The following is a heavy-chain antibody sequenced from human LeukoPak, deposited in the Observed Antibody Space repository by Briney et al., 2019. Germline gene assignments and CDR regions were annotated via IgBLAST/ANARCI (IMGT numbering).Heavy chain of an antibody. V-gene: IGHV3-23*01. CDR3: AKDLSGSYYPDVDY. Sequence: GGSLRLSCAASGFTFSSYVMSWVRQAPGKGLEWVSGISTSGGSTYYTDSVKGRFTISRDNSKNTLYLQVNSLRAEDTAVYYCAKDLSGSYYPDVDYWGQGTLVTVSS. J-gene: IGHJ4*02. CDR2: ISTSGGST. D-gene: IGHD1-26*01. CDR1: GFTFSSYV.